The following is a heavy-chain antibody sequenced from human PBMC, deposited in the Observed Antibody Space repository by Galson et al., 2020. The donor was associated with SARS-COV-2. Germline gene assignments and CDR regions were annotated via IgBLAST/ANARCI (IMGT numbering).Heavy chain of an antibody. Sequence: SETLSLTCTVSGYSISSGYYWGWIRQPPGKGLEWIGSIYHSGSTYYNPSLKSRVTISVDTSKNQFSLKLSSVTAADTAVYYCARQEPLAVAEDYWGQGTLVTVSS. CDR2: IYHSGST. J-gene: IGHJ4*02. V-gene: IGHV4-38-2*02. CDR3: ARQEPLAVAEDY. CDR1: GYSISSGYY. D-gene: IGHD6-19*01.